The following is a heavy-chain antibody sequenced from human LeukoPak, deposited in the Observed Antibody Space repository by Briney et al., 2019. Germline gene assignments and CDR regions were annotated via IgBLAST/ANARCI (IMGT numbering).Heavy chain of an antibody. D-gene: IGHD3-22*01. CDR2: IRSKVSSCAT. CDR3: TRYDSSGQGDY. CDR1: GFTFSGST. J-gene: IGHJ4*02. Sequence: GGSLRLSCAASGFTFSGSTMHWVRQASGKGLEWVGRIRSKVSSCATAYAASVKGRFTISRDDSKNTAYLQMNSLKTEDTAVYYCTRYDSSGQGDYWGQGTLVTVSS. V-gene: IGHV3-73*01.